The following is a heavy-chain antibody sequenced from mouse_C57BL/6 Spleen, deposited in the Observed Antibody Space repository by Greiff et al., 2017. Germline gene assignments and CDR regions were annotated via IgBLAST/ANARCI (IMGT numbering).Heavy chain of an antibody. J-gene: IGHJ1*03. CDR3: ARNRDDYPYWYVDV. Sequence: VKLMESGPGLVQPSQSLSITCTVSGFSLTSYGVHWVRQSPGKGLEWLGVIWSGGSTDYNAAFISRLSISKDNSKSQVFFKMNSLQADDTAIYYCARNRDDYPYWYVDVWGTGTTVTVSS. D-gene: IGHD2-4*01. CDR2: IWSGGST. CDR1: GFSLTSYG. V-gene: IGHV2-2*01.